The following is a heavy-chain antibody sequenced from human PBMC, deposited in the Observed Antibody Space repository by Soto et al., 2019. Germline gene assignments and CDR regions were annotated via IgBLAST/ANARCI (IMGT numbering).Heavy chain of an antibody. J-gene: IGHJ4*02. CDR1: GFTFSSFA. Sequence: QVQLVESGGGVVQPGRSLRLSCAASGFTFSSFAIHWVRQAPGKGLEWMAVISYDGSNKYYADSVEGRFTISRDHSKNVVLIQMNGLRHLDTDVYYCPRANTLLISNYCDCWGQGTQATVSS. V-gene: IGHV3-30*04. CDR3: PRANTLLISNYCDC. D-gene: IGHD2-15*01. CDR2: ISYDGSNK.